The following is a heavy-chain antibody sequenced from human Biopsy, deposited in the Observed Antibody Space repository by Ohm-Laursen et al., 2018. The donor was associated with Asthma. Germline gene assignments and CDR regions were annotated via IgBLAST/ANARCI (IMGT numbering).Heavy chain of an antibody. CDR1: GYTFINYA. CDR2: IIPIFGTA. J-gene: IGHJ3*02. V-gene: IGHV1-69*01. D-gene: IGHD4-17*01. CDR3: AKVYDYAYHYDAFDI. Sequence: SSVKVSCKASGYTFINYAISWVRQAPGQGLEWMGGIIPIFGTANYAQKFQGRVTITADESTSTAYMELSSLRSGDTAVYYCAKVYDYAYHYDAFDIWGQGTMVTVSS.